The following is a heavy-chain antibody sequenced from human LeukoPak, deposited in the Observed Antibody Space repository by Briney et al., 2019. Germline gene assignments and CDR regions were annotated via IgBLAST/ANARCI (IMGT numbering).Heavy chain of an antibody. J-gene: IGHJ6*02. CDR2: IGTAGDT. V-gene: IGHV3-13*01. CDR1: GFTFSSYD. D-gene: IGHD2-21*02. CDR3: ARWKAAIRHDYYYGMDV. Sequence: GGSLRLSCAASGFTFSSYDMHWVRQATGKGLEWVSGIGTAGDTYYPGSVKGRFTISRENAKNSLYLQMNSLRAGDTAVYYCARWKAAIRHDYYYGMDVWGQGTTVTVSS.